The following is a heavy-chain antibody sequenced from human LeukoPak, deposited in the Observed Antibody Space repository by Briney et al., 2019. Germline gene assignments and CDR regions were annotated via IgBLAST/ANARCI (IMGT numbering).Heavy chain of an antibody. CDR1: GGSISSYY. J-gene: IGHJ3*02. CDR2: IYTSGST. Sequence: SETLSLTCTVSGGSISSYYWSWIRQPAGKGLEWIGRIYTSGSTNYNPSLKSRVTMSVDTSKNQFSLKLSSVTAADTAVYYCARDSGYCSGGSCYVLNGFDIWGQGTMVTVSS. V-gene: IGHV4-4*07. CDR3: ARDSGYCSGGSCYVLNGFDI. D-gene: IGHD2-15*01.